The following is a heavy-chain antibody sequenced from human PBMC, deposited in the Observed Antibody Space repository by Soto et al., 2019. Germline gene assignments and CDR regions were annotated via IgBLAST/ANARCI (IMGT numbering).Heavy chain of an antibody. J-gene: IGHJ5*02. CDR3: AREGYDILTGRGWFDP. CDR1: GYTFTSYG. V-gene: IGHV1-18*04. D-gene: IGHD3-9*01. CDR2: ISAYNGNT. Sequence: ASVKVSCKASGYTFTSYGISWVRQAPGQGLEWMGWISAYNGNTHYAQKLQGRVTMTTDTSTSTAYMELRSLRSDDTAVYYCAREGYDILTGRGWFDPWGQGTLVTVSS.